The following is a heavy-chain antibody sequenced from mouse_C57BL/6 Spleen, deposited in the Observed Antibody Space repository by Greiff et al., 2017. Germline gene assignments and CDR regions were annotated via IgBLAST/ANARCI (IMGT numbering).Heavy chain of an antibody. CDR2: IDPSDSYT. Sequence: QVQLQQPGAELVKPGASVKLSCKASGYTFTSYWMQWVKQRPGQGLEWIGEIDPSDSYTNYNQKFKGKATLTVDTSSSTAYMQLSSLTSEDSAVYYCARGSFSNYPYYWRQGTTLTVSS. J-gene: IGHJ2*01. CDR3: ARGSFSNYPYY. D-gene: IGHD2-5*01. CDR1: GYTFTSYW. V-gene: IGHV1-50*01.